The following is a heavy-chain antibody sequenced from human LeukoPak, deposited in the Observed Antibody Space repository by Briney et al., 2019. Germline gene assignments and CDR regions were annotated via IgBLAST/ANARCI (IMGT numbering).Heavy chain of an antibody. CDR3: ASSLTKGYDTSGYYSSGMDV. V-gene: IGHV4-59*08. CDR2: IYYSGST. J-gene: IGHJ6*02. D-gene: IGHD3-22*01. CDR1: GGSISSYY. Sequence: PSGTLSLTCTVSGGSISSYYWSWIRQPPGEGLEWIGYIYYSGSTNYNPSLKSRVTISVDTSKNQFSLELSSVTAADTAVYYCASSLTKGYDTSGYYSSGMDVWGQGTTVTVSS.